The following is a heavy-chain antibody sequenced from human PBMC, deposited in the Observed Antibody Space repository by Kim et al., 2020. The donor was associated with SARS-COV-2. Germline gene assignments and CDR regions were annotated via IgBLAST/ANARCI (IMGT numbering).Heavy chain of an antibody. CDR3: ARVGGTAVYYFYMDV. CDR2: IWYHGSNQ. J-gene: IGHJ6*03. D-gene: IGHD1-1*01. V-gene: IGHV3-33*01. Sequence: GGSLRLSCAASGFTFSNYAMHWVRQAPGKGLEWVAVIWYHGSNQYYADSVKGRFTISRDNSVNTLYLQMNRLRAEDTAIYYCARVGGTAVYYFYMDVWGKGTTVTVSS. CDR1: GFTFSNYA.